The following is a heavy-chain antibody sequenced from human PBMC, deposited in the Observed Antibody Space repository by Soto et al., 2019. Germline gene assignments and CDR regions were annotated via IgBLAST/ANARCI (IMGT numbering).Heavy chain of an antibody. CDR1: GVTFSSYT. V-gene: IGHV1-69*02. Sequence: SVKVSCKASGVTFSSYTISWVRQAPGQGLEWMGRIIPILGIANYAQKFQGRVTITADKSTSTAYMELSSLRSEDTAVYYCARVYCSSTSCYAFDIWGQGTMVTVSS. D-gene: IGHD2-2*01. J-gene: IGHJ3*02. CDR2: IIPILGIA. CDR3: ARVYCSSTSCYAFDI.